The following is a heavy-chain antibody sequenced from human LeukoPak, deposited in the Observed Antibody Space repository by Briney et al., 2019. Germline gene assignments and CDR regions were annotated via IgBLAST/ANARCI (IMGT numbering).Heavy chain of an antibody. V-gene: IGHV4-59*08. CDR3: ARLEAVDSSGYYYGTNDAFDI. J-gene: IGHJ3*02. Sequence: SETLSLTCTVSGGSISSYYWSWLRQPPGKGLEWIGYIYYSGSTNYNPSLKSRVTISVDTSKNQFALKLSSVTAADTAVYYCARLEAVDSSGYYYGTNDAFDIWGQGTMVTVSS. D-gene: IGHD3-22*01. CDR2: IYYSGST. CDR1: GGSISSYY.